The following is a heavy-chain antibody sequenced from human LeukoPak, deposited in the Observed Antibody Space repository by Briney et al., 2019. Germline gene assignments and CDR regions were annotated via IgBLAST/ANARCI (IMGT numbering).Heavy chain of an antibody. CDR3: VRGVWQHLAP. CDR2: ISGSGGST. CDR1: GFTFSGYG. Sequence: PGRSLRPSCAASGFTFSGYGMHWVRQAPGKGLEWVSGISGSGGSTYYADSVKGRFTISRDNSKSTLYLQMNSLRAEDTAVYYCVRGVWQHLAPWGQGTLGTVSS. V-gene: IGHV3-23*01. J-gene: IGHJ5*02. D-gene: IGHD2-21*01.